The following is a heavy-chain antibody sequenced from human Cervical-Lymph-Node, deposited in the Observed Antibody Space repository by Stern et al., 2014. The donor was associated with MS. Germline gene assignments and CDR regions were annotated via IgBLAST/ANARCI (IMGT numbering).Heavy chain of an antibody. J-gene: IGHJ2*01. CDR3: ARGVTAVTNYVPNWCFDL. D-gene: IGHD4-11*01. V-gene: IGHV4-39*02. CDR1: GGSITNRDY. Sequence: QVQLQESGPGLVKPSETLSLTCSVSGGSITNRDYWGWIRQSPGKGLEWIGSVYYSGITYYRPSLKSRAPISIDTPKNHFSLKLNSVTATDTAVYFCARGVTAVTNYVPNWCFDLWGRGTLVTISS. CDR2: VYYSGIT.